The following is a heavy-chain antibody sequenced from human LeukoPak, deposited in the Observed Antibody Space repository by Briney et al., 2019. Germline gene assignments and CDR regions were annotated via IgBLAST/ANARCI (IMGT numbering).Heavy chain of an antibody. CDR3: AKGSGYGGPPD. CDR1: GFTFTSYT. D-gene: IGHD5-12*01. V-gene: IGHV3-23*01. CDR2: ISGSGGST. J-gene: IGHJ4*02. Sequence: PGGSLRLSCAASGFTFTSYTMSWVRQAPGKGLEWVSTISGSGGSTDYADSVKGRFIISRDNPKNTVYVQMNSLRAEDTAVYYCAKGSGYGGPPDWGQGTLVTVSA.